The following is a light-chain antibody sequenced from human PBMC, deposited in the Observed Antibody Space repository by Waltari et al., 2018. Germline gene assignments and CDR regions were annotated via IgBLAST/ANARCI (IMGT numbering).Light chain of an antibody. CDR1: QTISSW. CDR2: DAS. J-gene: IGKJ1*01. Sequence: IQMTQSPSTLSASVGDRVTITCWASQTISSWLAWYQQKPGKAPNLLIYDASSLESGVPSRFSGSGSGTEFTLTISSLQPDDFAIYYCQQYHQRPPWTFGPGTKVEMK. CDR3: QQYHQRPPWT. V-gene: IGKV1-5*01.